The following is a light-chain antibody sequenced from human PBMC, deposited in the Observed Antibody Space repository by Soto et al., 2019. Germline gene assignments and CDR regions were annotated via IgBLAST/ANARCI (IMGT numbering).Light chain of an antibody. CDR3: QQSDSTPYT. CDR2: DAS. J-gene: IGKJ2*01. V-gene: IGKV1-39*01. CDR1: QTISTY. Sequence: DIQMTQSPSSLSASVGDRVTITCRASQTISTYLNWYKQKPGKAPRLLIYDASSLLSGVPSMFSGSGSGTEFTITIARLQPEDFSTYYCQQSDSTPYTFGQGTKVEI.